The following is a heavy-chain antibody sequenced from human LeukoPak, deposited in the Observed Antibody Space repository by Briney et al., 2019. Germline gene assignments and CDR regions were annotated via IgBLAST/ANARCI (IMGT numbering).Heavy chain of an antibody. J-gene: IGHJ3*01. CDR1: GFTFDDYA. CDR3: AKDRGGGSQLGDAFDV. D-gene: IGHD2-15*01. Sequence: GGSLRLSCAASGFTFDDYAMHWVRQAPGKGLEWVSLINWDGGSPYYADSVKGRFTISRDNSKNSLYLQMNSLRPEDTALYYCAKDRGGGSQLGDAFDVWGQGTMVRVSS. V-gene: IGHV3-43D*03. CDR2: INWDGGSP.